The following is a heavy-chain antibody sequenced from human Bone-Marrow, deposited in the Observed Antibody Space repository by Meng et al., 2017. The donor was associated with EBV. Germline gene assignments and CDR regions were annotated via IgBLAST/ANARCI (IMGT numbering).Heavy chain of an antibody. CDR3: AREYDSSGYSDY. CDR2: IYYSGST. CDR1: GGPISSSSYY. Sequence: LQESGPGLVKPTETLSLTCTASGGPISSSSYYWGWIRQPPGKGLEWIGSIYYSGSTYYNPSLKSRVTISVDTSKNQFSLKLSSVTAADTAVYYCAREYDSSGYSDYWGQGTLVTVSS. D-gene: IGHD3-22*01. J-gene: IGHJ4*02. V-gene: IGHV4-39*07.